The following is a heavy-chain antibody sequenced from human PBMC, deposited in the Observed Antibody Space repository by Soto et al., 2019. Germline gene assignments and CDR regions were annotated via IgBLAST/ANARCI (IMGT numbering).Heavy chain of an antibody. CDR2: MNPNSGNT. Sequence: QVQLVQSGAEVKKPGASVKVSCKASGYTFTSYDINWVRQATGQGLEWMGWMNPNSGNTAYAQKSQGRVTMTRNTPISTAYRELSSPRSEDTAVYYCARERSGGGGNWFDPWGQGTLVTVSS. D-gene: IGHD1-26*01. J-gene: IGHJ5*02. CDR3: ARERSGGGGNWFDP. V-gene: IGHV1-8*01. CDR1: GYTFTSYD.